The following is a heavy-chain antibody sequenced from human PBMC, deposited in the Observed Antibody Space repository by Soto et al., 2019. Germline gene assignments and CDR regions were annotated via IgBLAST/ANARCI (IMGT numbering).Heavy chain of an antibody. Sequence: EVQLLESGGGLVQPGGSLRLSCAASGFTFSGYAMSWVRQAPGKGLEWVSAISGSGGSTHYADSVKGRVTISRDNSRKSLYLQMNSLRAEDTAVYYCAKDGLPTYYFDISSYYTDSWGQGTLVTVSS. CDR2: ISGSGGST. CDR1: GFTFSGYA. CDR3: AKDGLPTYYFDISSYYTDS. J-gene: IGHJ4*02. D-gene: IGHD3-22*01. V-gene: IGHV3-23*01.